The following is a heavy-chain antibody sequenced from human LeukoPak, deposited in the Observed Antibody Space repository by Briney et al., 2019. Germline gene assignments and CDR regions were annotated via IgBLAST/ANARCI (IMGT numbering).Heavy chain of an antibody. Sequence: ASVKVSCKASGYTFTSYGISWVRQAPGQGLEWMGWISAYNGNTNYAQKFQGRVTITADESTSTVYMELSSLRSEDTAVYYCARDKYYYYDSSGYYPDAFDIWGQGTMVTVSS. V-gene: IGHV1-18*01. CDR3: ARDKYYYYDSSGYYPDAFDI. J-gene: IGHJ3*02. CDR2: ISAYNGNT. CDR1: GYTFTSYG. D-gene: IGHD3-22*01.